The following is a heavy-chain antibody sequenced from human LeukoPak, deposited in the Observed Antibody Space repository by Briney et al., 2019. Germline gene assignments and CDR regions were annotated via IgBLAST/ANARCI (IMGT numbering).Heavy chain of an antibody. CDR1: GFPFCSCD. CDR3: ARAPRSGGTYSYYYYGMDV. J-gene: IGHJ6*04. V-gene: IGHV3-64*01. Sequence: GGSLRLSCAASGFPFCSCDRLWVRQAPGKGLEYVSAISSNGDSTYYANSVKGRFTISRDNSKNTLYLQMGSLRAEDMAVYYCARAPRSGGTYSYYYYGMDVRGEGTTVTVSS. D-gene: IGHD1-26*01. CDR2: ISSNGDST.